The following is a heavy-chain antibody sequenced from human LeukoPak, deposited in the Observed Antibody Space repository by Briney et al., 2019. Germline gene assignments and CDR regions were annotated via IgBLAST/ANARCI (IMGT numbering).Heavy chain of an antibody. CDR2: IYTSGST. CDR3: ARLGIVGAKGLDY. Sequence: SETLSLTCTVSGGSISSGSYYWSWIRQPAGKGLEWIGRIYTSGSTNYNPSLKSRVTISVDTSKNQFSLKLSSVTAADTAVYYCARLGIVGAKGLDYWGQGTLVTVSS. J-gene: IGHJ4*02. V-gene: IGHV4-61*02. D-gene: IGHD1-26*01. CDR1: GGSISSGSYY.